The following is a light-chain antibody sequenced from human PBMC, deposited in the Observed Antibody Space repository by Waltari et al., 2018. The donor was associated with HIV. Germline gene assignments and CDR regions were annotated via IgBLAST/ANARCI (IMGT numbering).Light chain of an antibody. CDR1: SSDVGGSNY. J-gene: IGLJ2*01. CDR3: SSYTSSSNLDVI. CDR2: EVS. V-gene: IGLV2-14*01. Sequence: QSALTQPASVSGSPGQSITISCTGTSSDVGGSNYVSWSQQHPGKAPKLLIFEVSNRPSGVSNRFSGSKSGNTASLTISRLQAEDEADYYCSSYTSSSNLDVIFGGGTKLTVL.